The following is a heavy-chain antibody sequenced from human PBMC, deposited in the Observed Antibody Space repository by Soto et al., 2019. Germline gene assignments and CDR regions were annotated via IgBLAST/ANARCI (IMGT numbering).Heavy chain of an antibody. CDR1: GFTFSSYW. J-gene: IGHJ4*02. CDR2: IKQDGSEK. CDR3: ARYRMRVPAAMDYYFDY. Sequence: GESLKISCAASGFTFSSYWMSWVRQAPGKGLEWVANIKQDGSEKYYVDSVKGRFTISRDNAKNSLYLQMNSLRAEDTAVYYCARYRMRVPAAMDYYFDYWGQGTLVTVSS. D-gene: IGHD2-2*01. V-gene: IGHV3-7*05.